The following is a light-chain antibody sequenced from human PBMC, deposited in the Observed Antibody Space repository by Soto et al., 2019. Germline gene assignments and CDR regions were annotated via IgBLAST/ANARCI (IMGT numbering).Light chain of an antibody. CDR2: EVD. J-gene: IGLJ3*02. CDR3: SSYTVINTAV. V-gene: IGLV2-14*01. CDR1: TSDVGAYNY. Sequence: ALTQPASVSGSPGQSVSISCTGSTSDVGAYNYVAWYQHKPGKAPRLLIYEVDHRPSGISPRFSGSKSGNTASLTISGLQTDDEADYYCSSYTVINTAVFGGGTKLTVL.